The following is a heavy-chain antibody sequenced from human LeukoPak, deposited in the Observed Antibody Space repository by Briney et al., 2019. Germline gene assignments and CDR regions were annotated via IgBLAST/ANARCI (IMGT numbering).Heavy chain of an antibody. Sequence: PSETLSLTCTVSGGSISSYYWSWIRQPAGKGLEWIGRIYTSGSTNYNPSLKSRVTMSVDTSKNQFSLKLSSVTAADTAVYYCATTMVRGASYYHGMDVWGQGTTVTVSS. CDR2: IYTSGST. J-gene: IGHJ6*02. V-gene: IGHV4-4*07. CDR1: GGSISSYY. CDR3: ATTMVRGASYYHGMDV. D-gene: IGHD3-10*01.